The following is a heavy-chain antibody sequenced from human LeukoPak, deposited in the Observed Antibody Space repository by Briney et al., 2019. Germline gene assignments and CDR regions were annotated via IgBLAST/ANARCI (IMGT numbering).Heavy chain of an antibody. V-gene: IGHV4-59*08. CDR3: ARHDFWSGYFFDY. CDR2: VYYDGTT. Sequence: PSETLSLTCTVSGGSISNYYWSWIRQPPGKGLEWIGFVYYDGTTNYSPSLKSRVTISVDTSKNQFSLELSSVTAADTAVYYCARHDFWSGYFFDYWGQGTLVTVSS. CDR1: GGSISNYY. J-gene: IGHJ4*02. D-gene: IGHD3-3*01.